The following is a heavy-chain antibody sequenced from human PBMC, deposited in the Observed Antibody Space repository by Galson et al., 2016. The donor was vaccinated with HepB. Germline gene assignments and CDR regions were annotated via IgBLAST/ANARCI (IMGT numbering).Heavy chain of an antibody. V-gene: IGHV3-74*03. J-gene: IGHJ3*02. CDR2: INRDGSGT. CDR1: ESTFGNHW. D-gene: IGHD3-16*01. CDR3: ARGGTPSGLDI. Sequence: SLRLSCADSESTFGNHWVYWVRQAPGKGLVWVSKINRDGSGTAYADSVKGRFTISRDNAKNTLYLQMNSLRDEDTALYYCARGGTPSGLDIWGQGTWSPSLQ.